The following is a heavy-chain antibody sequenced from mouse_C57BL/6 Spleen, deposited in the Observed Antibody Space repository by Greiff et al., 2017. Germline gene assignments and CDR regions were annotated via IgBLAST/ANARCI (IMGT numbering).Heavy chain of an antibody. CDR1: GYTFTNYW. Sequence: VQLQESGAELVRPGTSVKMSCKASGYTFTNYWIGWAKQRPGHGLEWIGDIYPGGGYTNYNEKFKGKATLTADKSSSTAYMQFSSLTSEDSAIYYCARLWDGQSFDYWGQGTTLTVSS. CDR3: ARLWDGQSFDY. V-gene: IGHV1-63*01. D-gene: IGHD4-1*01. J-gene: IGHJ2*01. CDR2: IYPGGGYT.